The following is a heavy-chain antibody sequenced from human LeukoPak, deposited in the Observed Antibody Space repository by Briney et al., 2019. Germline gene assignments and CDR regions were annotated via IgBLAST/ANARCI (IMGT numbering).Heavy chain of an antibody. Sequence: SETLSLTCTVSGGSVSSASYYWGWIRQPPGKGLEWIGSIYYSGSTYYNPSLKSRVTISVDTSKNQFSLKLSSVTAADTAVYYCARHGRYYDSSGYYSHDAFDIWGQGTMVTVSS. CDR3: ARHGRYYDSSGYYSHDAFDI. CDR2: IYYSGST. V-gene: IGHV4-39*01. D-gene: IGHD3-22*01. J-gene: IGHJ3*02. CDR1: GGSVSSASYY.